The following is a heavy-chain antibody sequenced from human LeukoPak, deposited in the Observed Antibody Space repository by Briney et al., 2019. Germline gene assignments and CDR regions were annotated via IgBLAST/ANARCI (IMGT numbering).Heavy chain of an antibody. D-gene: IGHD6-19*01. V-gene: IGHV4-4*07. CDR2: IYTSGST. Sequence: SETLSLTRTVSGRSISSYYGSWIRQPAGKGLEWIGHIYTSGSTNYNPSLKSRVTMSVDTAKNQFSLKLSSVTAADTAVYYCARDQGIAVAGGGRANWFDPWGQGTLVTVSS. CDR1: GRSISSYY. J-gene: IGHJ5*02. CDR3: ARDQGIAVAGGGRANWFDP.